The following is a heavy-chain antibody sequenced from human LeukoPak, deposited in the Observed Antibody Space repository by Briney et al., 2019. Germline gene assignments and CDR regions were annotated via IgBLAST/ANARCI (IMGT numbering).Heavy chain of an antibody. CDR1: GYTFTGYY. Sequence: ASVKVSCKASGYTFTGYYMRWVRQAPGQGLEWMGWINPNSGGTNYAQKFQGRVTMTRDTSISTAYMELSRLRSDDTAVYYCARDFYYGSGSYYTTNYWGQGTLVTVSS. V-gene: IGHV1-2*02. CDR3: ARDFYYGSGSYYTTNY. CDR2: INPNSGGT. D-gene: IGHD3-10*01. J-gene: IGHJ4*02.